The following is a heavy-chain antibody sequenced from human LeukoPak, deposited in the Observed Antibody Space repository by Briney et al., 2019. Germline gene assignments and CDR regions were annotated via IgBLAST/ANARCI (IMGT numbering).Heavy chain of an antibody. V-gene: IGHV4-39*07. CDR1: GGSISNSSYF. CDR2: IYYSGTT. CDR3: ARTRGAGYSYGFNYYYYMDV. D-gene: IGHD5-18*01. Sequence: PSETLSLTGTGSGGSISNSSYFWGWIRQPPGKGLEWIGTIYYSGTTYFNPSLKSQVTISIDTSKNQFSLRLSSVTAADTAVYYCARTRGAGYSYGFNYYYYMDVWGKGTTVTVSS. J-gene: IGHJ6*03.